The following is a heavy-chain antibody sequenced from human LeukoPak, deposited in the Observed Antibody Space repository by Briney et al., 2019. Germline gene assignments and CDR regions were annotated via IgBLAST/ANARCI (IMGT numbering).Heavy chain of an antibody. CDR3: ARGIFYGGRKQYIWFDL. V-gene: IGHV4-34*01. Sequence: KASETLSLTCAVSGGPFRGFFWSWIRQAPGKGLEWIAEVSHGGTSNYNPSLKSRITISVDTSKSQFSLKLTSVTAADTAVYYCARGIFYGGRKQYIWFDLWAQGTLVTVSS. D-gene: IGHD2/OR15-2a*01. CDR2: VSHGGTS. J-gene: IGHJ5*02. CDR1: GGPFRGFF.